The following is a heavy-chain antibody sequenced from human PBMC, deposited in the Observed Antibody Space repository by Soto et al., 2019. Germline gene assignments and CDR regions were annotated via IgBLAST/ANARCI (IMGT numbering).Heavy chain of an antibody. J-gene: IGHJ4*02. CDR1: GGSISGYY. CDR2: IYYSGST. V-gene: IGHV4-59*08. D-gene: IGHD3-22*01. CDR3: ARQRADTSGYYHF. Sequence: SETLSLTCAVSGGSISGYYWSWIRQTPGKGLEWIGYIYYSGSTDYNPSLKSRVTISVDSSKNQFSLKLSSVTAADTAVYYCARQRADTSGYYHFWGQGTLVTVSS.